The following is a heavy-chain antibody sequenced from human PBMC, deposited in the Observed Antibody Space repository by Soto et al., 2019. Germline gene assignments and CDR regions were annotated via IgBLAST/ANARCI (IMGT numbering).Heavy chain of an antibody. CDR3: ARQEGYGDYSFDY. J-gene: IGHJ4*02. CDR2: IYYSGST. V-gene: IGHV4-59*08. CDR1: GGSISSYY. Sequence: SQTLSLPCTVSGGSISSYYWSWLRQPPGKGLEWIGYIYYSGSTNYNPSLKSRVTISVDTSKNQFSLKLSSVTAADTAVYYCARQEGYGDYSFDYWGQGTLVTVSS. D-gene: IGHD4-17*01.